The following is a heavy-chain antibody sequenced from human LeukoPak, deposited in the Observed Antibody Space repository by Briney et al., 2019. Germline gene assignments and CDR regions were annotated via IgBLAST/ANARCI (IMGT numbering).Heavy chain of an antibody. CDR2: IYYSGST. CDR1: GGSLSSGVYY. D-gene: IGHD3-10*01. V-gene: IGHV4-30-4*01. J-gene: IGHJ4*02. Sequence: SETLSLTCTVSGGSLSSGVYYWRWIRHPPGKGLEWLGYIYYSGSTYYDPSRKSRVTISVDTSKNQFSLKLSSVSAADTVVYYCARVRIRGSGSYQTYYFDYWGQGTLVTVSS. CDR3: ARVRIRGSGSYQTYYFDY.